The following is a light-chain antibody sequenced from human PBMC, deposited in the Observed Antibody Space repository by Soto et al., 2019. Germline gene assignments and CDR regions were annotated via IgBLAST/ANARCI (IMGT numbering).Light chain of an antibody. J-gene: IGKJ4*01. CDR2: DAS. CDR1: QGISSA. CDR3: QQSYSTPRT. V-gene: IGKV1-13*02. Sequence: AIQLTQSPSSRSASLGDRVTITCRASQGISSALAWYQQKPGKAPKLLIYDASSLQSGAPSRFSGSGSGTEFTLTISSLQPEDFATYYCQQSYSTPRTFGGGTKVAIK.